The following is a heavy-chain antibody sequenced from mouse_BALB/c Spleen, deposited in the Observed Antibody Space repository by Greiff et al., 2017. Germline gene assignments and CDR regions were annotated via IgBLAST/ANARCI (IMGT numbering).Heavy chain of an antibody. D-gene: IGHD2-3*01. Sequence: EVKLMESGGGLVQPGGSLKLSCAASGFTFSSYGMSWVRQTPDKRLELVATINSNGGSTYYPDSVKGRFTISRDNAKNTLYLQMSSLKSEDTAMYYCARRGGYFYAMDYWGQGTSVTVSS. CDR1: GFTFSSYG. J-gene: IGHJ4*01. CDR2: INSNGGST. CDR3: ARRGGYFYAMDY. V-gene: IGHV5-6-3*01.